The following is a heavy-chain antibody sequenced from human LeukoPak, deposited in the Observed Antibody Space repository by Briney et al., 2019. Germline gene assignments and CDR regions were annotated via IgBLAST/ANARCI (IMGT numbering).Heavy chain of an antibody. D-gene: IGHD6-13*01. Sequence: ASVKVSCKASGYTFTDYYMHWVRQAPGQGLEWMGLIHLNSGGTNYAQKFQGRVTMTWDTSISTAYMELSSLRSDDTADYYCARDSEAATGLNFDYWGQGTLVTVST. V-gene: IGHV1-2*02. CDR1: GYTFTDYY. CDR2: IHLNSGGT. CDR3: ARDSEAATGLNFDY. J-gene: IGHJ4*02.